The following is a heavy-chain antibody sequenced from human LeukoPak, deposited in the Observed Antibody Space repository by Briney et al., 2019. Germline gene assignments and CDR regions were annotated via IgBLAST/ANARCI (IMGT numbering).Heavy chain of an antibody. V-gene: IGHV3-21*01. CDR3: ARGASGYSYG. CDR1: RFTFSDYS. D-gene: IGHD5-18*01. J-gene: IGHJ4*02. CDR2: ISSSSSYI. Sequence: PGGSLRLSCAASRFTFSDYSMNWVRQAPGKGLEWVSSISSSSSYIYYADSAKGRFTISRDNSKNTLYLQMNSLRAEDTAVYYCARGASGYSYGWGQGTLVTVSS.